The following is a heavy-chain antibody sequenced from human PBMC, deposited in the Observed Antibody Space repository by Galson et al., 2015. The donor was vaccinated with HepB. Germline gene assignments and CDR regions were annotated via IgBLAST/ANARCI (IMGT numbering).Heavy chain of an antibody. D-gene: IGHD3-22*01. CDR2: ISSSSSYI. V-gene: IGHV3-21*01. Sequence: SLRLSCAASGFTFSSYSMNWVRQAPGKGLEWVSSISSSSSYIYYADSVKGRFTISRDNAKNSLYLQMNSLRAEDTAVYYCARVDPPGYYDSSGTNWFDPWGQGTLVTVSS. J-gene: IGHJ5*02. CDR3: ARVDPPGYYDSSGTNWFDP. CDR1: GFTFSSYS.